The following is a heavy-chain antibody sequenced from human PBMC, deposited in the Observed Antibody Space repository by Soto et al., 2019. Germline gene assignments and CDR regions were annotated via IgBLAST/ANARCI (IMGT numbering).Heavy chain of an antibody. Sequence: SETLSLTCTVSGGSISSYYWSWIRQPPGQGLEWIGYIYYSGSTNYNPSLKSRVTVSVDTSKNQFSLKLSSVTAADTAVYYCARRRYDMLTGYFHAPFDYWGQGTLVTAPQ. CDR2: IYYSGST. J-gene: IGHJ4*02. CDR3: ARRRYDMLTGYFHAPFDY. D-gene: IGHD3-9*01. CDR1: GGSISSYY. V-gene: IGHV4-59*08.